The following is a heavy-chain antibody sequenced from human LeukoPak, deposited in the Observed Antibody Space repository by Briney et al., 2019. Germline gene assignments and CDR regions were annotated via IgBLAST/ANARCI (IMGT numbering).Heavy chain of an antibody. CDR2: IYFSGST. D-gene: IGHD6-13*01. CDR1: GGSISSGDYY. V-gene: IGHV4-30-4*01. Sequence: SETLSLTCTVSGGSISSGDYYWSWIRQPPGKGLEWIGYIYFSGSTNYNPSLKSRVTISVDTSKNQFSLKLSSVTAADTAVYYCARGRIAAAALDYWGQGTLVTVSS. CDR3: ARGRIAAAALDY. J-gene: IGHJ4*02.